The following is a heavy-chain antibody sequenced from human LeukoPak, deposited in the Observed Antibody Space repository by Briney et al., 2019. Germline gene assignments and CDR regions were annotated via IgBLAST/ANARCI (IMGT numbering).Heavy chain of an antibody. J-gene: IGHJ4*02. D-gene: IGHD6-19*01. CDR1: GYTFTSYG. CDR2: ISAYNGNT. V-gene: IGHV1-18*01. CDR3: ARYQRSSGWSPYFDY. Sequence: ASVKVSCKASGYTFTSYGISWVQQAPGQGLEWMGWISAYNGNTNYAQKLQGRVTMTTDTSTSTAYMELRSLRSDDTAVYYCARYQRSSGWSPYFDYWGQGTLVTVSS.